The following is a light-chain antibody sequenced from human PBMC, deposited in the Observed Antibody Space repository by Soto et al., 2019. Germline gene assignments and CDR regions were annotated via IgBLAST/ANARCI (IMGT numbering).Light chain of an antibody. CDR1: QGISSS. CDR3: QQLNSSLLT. Sequence: IQLTQSPSPLSASVGDRVTITCRASQGISSSLAWYQQKPGKAPKLLIYAASALQSGVPSRFSGSGSGTDFTLTISSLQPEDDATYYCQQLNSSLLTFGGGRKV. J-gene: IGKJ4*01. V-gene: IGKV1-9*01. CDR2: AAS.